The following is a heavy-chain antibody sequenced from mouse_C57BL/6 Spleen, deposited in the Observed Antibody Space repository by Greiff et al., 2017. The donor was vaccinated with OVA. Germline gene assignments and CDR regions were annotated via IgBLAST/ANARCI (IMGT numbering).Heavy chain of an antibody. CDR3: ARGDYGYDYAMDY. V-gene: IGHV1-82*01. D-gene: IGHD2-2*01. J-gene: IGHJ4*01. CDR2: IYPGDGDT. CDR1: GYAFSSSW. Sequence: VKLMESGPELVKPGASVKISCKASGYAFSSSWMNWVKQRPGKGLEWIGRIYPGDGDTNYNGKFKGKATLTADKSSSTAYMQLSSLTSEDSAVYFCARGDYGYDYAMDYWGQGTSVTVSS.